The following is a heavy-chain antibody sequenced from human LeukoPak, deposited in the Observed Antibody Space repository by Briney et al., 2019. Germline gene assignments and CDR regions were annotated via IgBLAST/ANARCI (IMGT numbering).Heavy chain of an antibody. Sequence: PSETLSLTCTVSGGSISSSSYYWGWIRQPPGKGLEWIGSIYYSGSTYYNPSLKSRVTISVDTSKNQFSLKLSSVTAADTAVYYCARGKGRARGPYYHDSSGYYYFDYWGQGTLVTVSS. CDR3: ARGKGRARGPYYHDSSGYYYFDY. CDR1: GGSISSSSYY. V-gene: IGHV4-39*01. D-gene: IGHD3-22*01. J-gene: IGHJ4*02. CDR2: IYYSGST.